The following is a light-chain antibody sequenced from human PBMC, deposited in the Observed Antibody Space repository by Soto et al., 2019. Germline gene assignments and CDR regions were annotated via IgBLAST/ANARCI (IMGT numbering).Light chain of an antibody. Sequence: EIVLTQSPVTLSLSPWERATLSCRASQRVSRTLAWYQQKPGRALRLLIDGASTRATGIPDRFSGSGSGTDFTLTISRLEPEDVAVYYCQQYEAVVTFGQGTKVDIK. CDR1: QRVSRT. V-gene: IGKV3-20*01. J-gene: IGKJ1*01. CDR2: GAS. CDR3: QQYEAVVT.